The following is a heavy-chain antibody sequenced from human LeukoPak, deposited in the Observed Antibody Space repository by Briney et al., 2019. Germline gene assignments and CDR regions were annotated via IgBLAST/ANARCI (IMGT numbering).Heavy chain of an antibody. Sequence: KPSETLSLTCTVSGGSISSGDYYWSWIRQPPGRGLEWIGHMYYSGSTYYNPSLKSRVTISVDTSKNQFSLKLSSVTAADTAVYYCARPYYYDSRIDPWGQGTLVTVSS. D-gene: IGHD3-22*01. CDR2: MYYSGST. CDR3: ARPYYYDSRIDP. V-gene: IGHV4-30-4*01. CDR1: GGSISSGDYY. J-gene: IGHJ5*02.